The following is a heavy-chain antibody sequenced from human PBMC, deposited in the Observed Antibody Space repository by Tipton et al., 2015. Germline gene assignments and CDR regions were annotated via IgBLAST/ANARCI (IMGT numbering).Heavy chain of an antibody. J-gene: IGHJ4*02. CDR2: ISYSGTT. CDR1: SDSISKYY. V-gene: IGHV4-59*12. Sequence: TLSLTCSVSSDSISKYYWSWIRQSPGKGLEWIGYISYSGTTNYNPSLNSRVTISVDTSKNQFFLRMTPVTAADTAVYYCARIRGRYVLDHWGQETLVTVSS. D-gene: IGHD3-16*01. CDR3: ARIRGRYVLDH.